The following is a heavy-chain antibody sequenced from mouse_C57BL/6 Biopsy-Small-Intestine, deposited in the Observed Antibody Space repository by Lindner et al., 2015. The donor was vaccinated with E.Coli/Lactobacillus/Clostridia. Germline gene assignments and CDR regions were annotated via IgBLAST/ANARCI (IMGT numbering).Heavy chain of an antibody. CDR3: TRAYEYEGAMDY. D-gene: IGHD2-4*01. V-gene: IGHV14-4*01. CDR2: IDSENGDT. CDR1: GFKIKDDY. Sequence: VQLQESGAEFVRPGASVKLSCTTPGFKIKDDYIHWVKQRPEQGLEWIGWIDSENGDTEYASKFQGKATLTADTSSNTAYLHLSSLKSEDTAVYFCTRAYEYEGAMDYWGQGTSVTVSS. J-gene: IGHJ4*01.